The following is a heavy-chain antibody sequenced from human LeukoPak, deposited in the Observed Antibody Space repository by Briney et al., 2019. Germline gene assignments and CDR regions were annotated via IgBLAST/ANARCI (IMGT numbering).Heavy chain of an antibody. CDR2: ISSSGSTI. V-gene: IGHV3-11*01. CDR3: ARENVVVPASKVVFDI. CDR1: GFTFSDYY. J-gene: IGHJ3*02. Sequence: GGSLRLSCAASGFTFSDYYMSWIRQAPGKGLEWVSYISSSGSTIYYADSVKGRFTISRDNAKNSLYLQMNSLRAEDTAVYYCARENVVVPASKVVFDIWAKGQWSPSLQ. D-gene: IGHD2-2*01.